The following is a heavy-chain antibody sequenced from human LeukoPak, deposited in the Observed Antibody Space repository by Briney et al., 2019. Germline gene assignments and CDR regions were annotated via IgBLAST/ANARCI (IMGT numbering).Heavy chain of an antibody. CDR1: GYSFTTYW. CDR2: IYPGDSHT. Sequence: GESLKISCQGSGYSFTTYWIAWVRQMPGKGLEYMGVIYPGDSHTIYSPSFQGQVTISADKSISTAYLQWSSLKASDTAMYYCARHSTFSGHDFYRYIDYWGQGPLVSVSS. V-gene: IGHV5-51*01. J-gene: IGHJ4*02. CDR3: ARHSTFSGHDFYRYIDY. D-gene: IGHD5-12*01.